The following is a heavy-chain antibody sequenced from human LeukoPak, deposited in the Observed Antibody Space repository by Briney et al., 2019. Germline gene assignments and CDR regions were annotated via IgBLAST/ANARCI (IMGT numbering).Heavy chain of an antibody. Sequence: ASVKVSCKVSGHTLSDLTMHWVRQAPGKGLEWMGGFDPGNGEIVYAQKFQGRVTMTEDASTDTAYMELSSLKSEDTAVYYCAAGGLYDLLPYWGQGTLVTVSS. J-gene: IGHJ4*02. CDR2: FDPGNGEI. D-gene: IGHD3-3*01. CDR3: AAGGLYDLLPY. CDR1: GHTLSDLT. V-gene: IGHV1-24*01.